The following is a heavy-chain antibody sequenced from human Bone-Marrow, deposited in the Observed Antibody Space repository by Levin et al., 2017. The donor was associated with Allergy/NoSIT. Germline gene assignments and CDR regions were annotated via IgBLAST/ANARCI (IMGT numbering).Heavy chain of an antibody. D-gene: IGHD2-8*02. Sequence: ASVKVSCKASGYFFTTSHMHGVRQAPRQGVEWMGLIDPSGGATTYAQKFQGRLTVTRDASTATVDLELNKLTSEDTDLYYCTRDSRMPGAGTGWFDPWGQGTLVTVSS. J-gene: IGHJ5*02. V-gene: IGHV1-46*03. CDR2: IDPSGGAT. CDR1: GYFFTTSH. CDR3: TRDSRMPGAGTGWFDP.